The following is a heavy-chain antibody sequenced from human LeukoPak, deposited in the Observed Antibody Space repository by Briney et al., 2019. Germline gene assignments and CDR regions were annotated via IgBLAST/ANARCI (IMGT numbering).Heavy chain of an antibody. J-gene: IGHJ4*02. V-gene: IGHV4-34*01. CDR1: GGSFSGYY. D-gene: IGHD1-26*01. CDR2: IHHGGRT. Sequence: SETLSLTCAVYGGSFSGYYWSWIRQPPGKGLEWIGEIHHGGRTSHNPSLKSRVTISVDTSKNQFSLTLTSVTAADTAVYYCAGSRTGSYYRVCYWGQGTLVTVSS. CDR3: AGSRTGSYYRVCY.